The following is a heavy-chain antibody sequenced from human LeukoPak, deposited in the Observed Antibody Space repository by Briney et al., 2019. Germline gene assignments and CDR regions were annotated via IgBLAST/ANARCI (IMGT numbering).Heavy chain of an antibody. CDR1: GGSISSSSYY. Sequence: SETLSLTCTVSGGSISSSSYYWGWIRQPPGKGLEWIGTIYYSGSTYYNPSLRSRVTISVDTSKNQFSLKLSSVTAADTAVYYCTRHPYRYCSGGNCYSDYWDQGTLVTVSS. V-gene: IGHV4-39*01. CDR3: TRHPYRYCSGGNCYSDY. CDR2: IYYSGST. J-gene: IGHJ4*02. D-gene: IGHD2-15*01.